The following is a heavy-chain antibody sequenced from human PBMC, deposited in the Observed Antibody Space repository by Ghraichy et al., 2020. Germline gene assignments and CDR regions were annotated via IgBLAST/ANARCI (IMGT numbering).Heavy chain of an antibody. CDR3: ARDPMDSSGYYYAEYFQH. Sequence: GESLNISCAASGFTFSSYEMNWVRQAPGKGLEWVSYISSSGSTIYYADSVKGRFTISRDNAQNSLYLQMTSLRAEDTAVYYCARDPMDSSGYYYAEYFQHWGQGTLVTVSS. J-gene: IGHJ1*01. D-gene: IGHD3-22*01. CDR1: GFTFSSYE. V-gene: IGHV3-48*03. CDR2: ISSSGSTI.